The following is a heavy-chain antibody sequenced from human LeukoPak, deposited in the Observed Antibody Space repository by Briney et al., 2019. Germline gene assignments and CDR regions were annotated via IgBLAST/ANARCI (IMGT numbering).Heavy chain of an antibody. CDR3: VDERYYYDSSGTTQSY. D-gene: IGHD3-22*01. Sequence: KPGGSLRLSCAASGFTFSSYSMNWVRQAPGKGLEWVSSISSSSSYIYYADSVKGRFTISRDNAKNSLYLQMNSLRAEDTAVYYCVDERYYYDSSGTTQSYWGQGTLVTVSS. J-gene: IGHJ4*02. CDR2: ISSSSSYI. V-gene: IGHV3-21*01. CDR1: GFTFSSYS.